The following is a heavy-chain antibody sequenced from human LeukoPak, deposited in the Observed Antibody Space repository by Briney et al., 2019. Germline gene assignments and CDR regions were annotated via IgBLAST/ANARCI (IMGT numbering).Heavy chain of an antibody. CDR3: ARDMRGREAGATISDY. J-gene: IGHJ4*02. D-gene: IGHD1-26*01. Sequence: RGSLRLSCVASGFTFSNFAIHWVRQAPGKGLEWVTIVSYDGNRKYYADSVRGRFTVSRDNSKNTLHLEMNSLRVEDTAVYYCARDMRGREAGATISDYWGQGTLVTVSS. CDR1: GFTFSNFA. CDR2: VSYDGNRK. V-gene: IGHV3-30-3*01.